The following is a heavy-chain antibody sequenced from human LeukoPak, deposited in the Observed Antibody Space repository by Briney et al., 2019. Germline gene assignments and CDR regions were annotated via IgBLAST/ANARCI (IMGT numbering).Heavy chain of an antibody. CDR1: GYTFAIYG. J-gene: IGHJ6*03. Sequence: ASVRVSCKASGYTFAIYGISWVRQAPGQGLEWMGWNSSDNGYTNYAQKFQGRVTMTTDTSTNTAYMELRSLRSDDTAVYYCARAGSGRYYYYMDVWGKGTTVTVSS. V-gene: IGHV1-18*04. CDR3: ARAGSGRYYYYMDV. CDR2: NSSDNGYT. D-gene: IGHD3-10*01.